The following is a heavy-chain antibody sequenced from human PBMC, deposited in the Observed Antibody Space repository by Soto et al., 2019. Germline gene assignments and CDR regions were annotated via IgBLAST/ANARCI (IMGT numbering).Heavy chain of an antibody. CDR2: IHFSGST. V-gene: IGHV4-4*08. D-gene: IGHD4-17*01. CDR1: GGSISSYY. Sequence: SETLSLTCTVSGGSISSYYWSWIRQAPGKGLEWIGYIHFSGSTKYNPSLNSRVTISVDTSKNQFSLKLSSVTAADTAVYYCARSMTTVVTLDYWGQGTLVTVSS. CDR3: ARSMTTVVTLDY. J-gene: IGHJ4*02.